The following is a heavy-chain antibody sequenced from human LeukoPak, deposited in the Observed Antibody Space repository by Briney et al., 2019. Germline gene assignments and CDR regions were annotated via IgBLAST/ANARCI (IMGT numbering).Heavy chain of an antibody. CDR3: ASGGPQEMDV. V-gene: IGHV1-46*01. J-gene: IGHJ6*04. CDR1: GYNFTSYY. CDR2: INPSGGST. Sequence: ASVKVSCKASGYNFTSYYMHWVRQAPGQGLEWTGIINPSGGSTSYAQKFQGRVTMTRDMSTSTVYMELSSLRSEDTAVYYCASGGPQEMDVWGKGTTVTVSS.